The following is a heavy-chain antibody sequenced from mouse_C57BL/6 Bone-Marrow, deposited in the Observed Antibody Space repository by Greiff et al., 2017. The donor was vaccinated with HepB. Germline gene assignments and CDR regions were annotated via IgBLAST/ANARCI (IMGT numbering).Heavy chain of an antibody. CDR1: GYTFTSYW. D-gene: IGHD2-3*01. J-gene: IGHJ2*01. Sequence: QVQLQQPGAELVKPGASVKMSCKASGYTFTSYWITWVKQRPGQGLEWIGDIYPGSGSTNYNEKFKSKATLTVDTSSSTAYMQLSSLTSEDSAVYYCARNDGYYVNFDYWGQGTTLTVSS. CDR3: ARNDGYYVNFDY. V-gene: IGHV1-55*01. CDR2: IYPGSGST.